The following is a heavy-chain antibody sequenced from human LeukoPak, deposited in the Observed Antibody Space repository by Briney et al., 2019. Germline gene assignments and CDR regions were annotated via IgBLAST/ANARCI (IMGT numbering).Heavy chain of an antibody. Sequence: GGSLRLSCAASGFTFSSYAMSWVRQAPGKGLEWVSAISGSGGSTYYADSVKGRFTISRDNSKSTLYLQMNSLRAEDTAVYYCAKDVYYDILTGYYRNFDYWGQGTLVTVSS. CDR3: AKDVYYDILTGYYRNFDY. CDR1: GFTFSSYA. D-gene: IGHD3-9*01. J-gene: IGHJ4*02. V-gene: IGHV3-23*01. CDR2: ISGSGGST.